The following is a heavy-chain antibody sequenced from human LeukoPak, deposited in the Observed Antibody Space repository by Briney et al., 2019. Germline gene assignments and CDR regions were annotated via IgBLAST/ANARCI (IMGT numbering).Heavy chain of an antibody. CDR2: IYYSGRT. D-gene: IGHD1-14*01. CDR1: GGSIRSYY. V-gene: IGHV4-59*08. CDR3: ARGEGGILATPEDY. Sequence: SETLSLTCTVSGGSIRSYYWSWIRQPPGKGLEWIAYIYYSGRTNYNPSLKSRVTISVDTSKNQFSLKLSSVTAADTAVYYCARGEGGILATPEDYWGQGTLVTVSS. J-gene: IGHJ4*02.